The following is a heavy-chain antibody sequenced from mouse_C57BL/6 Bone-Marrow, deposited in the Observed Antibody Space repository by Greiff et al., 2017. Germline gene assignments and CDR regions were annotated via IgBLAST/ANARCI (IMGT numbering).Heavy chain of an antibody. Sequence: VHVKQSGAELVRPGASVKLSCTASGFNIKDDYIHWVKQRPEQGLEWIGWIDPEIGDTAYASKFQGKATITSDTSSNTAYLQHSSLTSEDTAVYYCSSFDGNYFDFWGQGTPLTVAS. V-gene: IGHV14-4*01. CDR1: GFNIKDDY. J-gene: IGHJ2*01. CDR3: SSFDGNYFDF. CDR2: IDPEIGDT. D-gene: IGHD2-3*01.